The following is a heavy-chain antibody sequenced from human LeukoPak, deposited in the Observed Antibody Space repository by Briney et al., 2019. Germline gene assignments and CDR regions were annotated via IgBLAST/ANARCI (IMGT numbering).Heavy chain of an antibody. V-gene: IGHV4-34*01. Sequence: KPSETLSLTCAVYGGSFRGYYGSWIRQPPGKGLDWIGEINHSGSTNYNPSLKSRVTISVDTSKNQFSLKLSSVTAADTAVYYCARRDGYNYRGPDYWGQGTLVTVSS. CDR1: GGSFRGYY. J-gene: IGHJ4*02. D-gene: IGHD5-24*01. CDR3: ARRDGYNYRGPDY. CDR2: INHSGST.